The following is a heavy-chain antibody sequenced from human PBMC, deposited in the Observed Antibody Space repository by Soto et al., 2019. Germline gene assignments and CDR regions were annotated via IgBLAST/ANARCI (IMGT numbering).Heavy chain of an antibody. D-gene: IGHD3-22*01. CDR3: ARGRKITMIVVVIIGGSYFDY. CDR2: INHSGST. Sequence: SETLSLTCTVYDGSFSGYYWSWISQTPGKGLEWIGEINHSGSTNYNPSLKSRVTISVDTSKNQFSLKLSSVTAADTAVYYCARGRKITMIVVVIIGGSYFDYWGQGPLVTVSS. CDR1: DGSFSGYY. V-gene: IGHV4-34*01. J-gene: IGHJ4*02.